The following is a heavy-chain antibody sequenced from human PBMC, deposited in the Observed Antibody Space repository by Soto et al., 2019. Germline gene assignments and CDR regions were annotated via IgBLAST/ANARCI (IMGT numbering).Heavy chain of an antibody. J-gene: IGHJ6*02. CDR2: IWYDGSNK. D-gene: IGHD2-15*01. Sequence: GGSLRLSCAASGFTFSSYGMHWVRQAPGKGLEWVAVIWYDGSNKYYADSVKGRFTISRDNSKNTLYLQMNSLRAEDTAVYYCARGQSPKLLLSVDYYYYGMDVWGQGTTVTVSS. V-gene: IGHV3-33*01. CDR1: GFTFSSYG. CDR3: ARGQSPKLLLSVDYYYYGMDV.